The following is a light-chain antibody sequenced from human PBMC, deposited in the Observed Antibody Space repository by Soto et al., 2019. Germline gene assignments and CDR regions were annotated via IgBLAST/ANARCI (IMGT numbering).Light chain of an antibody. J-gene: IGLJ3*02. CDR3: AAWDDSLNGPV. V-gene: IGLV1-36*01. CDR1: SSNIGNNG. CDR2: YDD. Sequence: QAVVTQPPSVSEAPRQRVTISCSGNSSNIGNNGVNWYQQLPGKAPKLLIYYDDLLPSGVSDRFSGSKSGTSASLAISGLQSDDEADYYCAAWDDSLNGPVFGGGTKVTVL.